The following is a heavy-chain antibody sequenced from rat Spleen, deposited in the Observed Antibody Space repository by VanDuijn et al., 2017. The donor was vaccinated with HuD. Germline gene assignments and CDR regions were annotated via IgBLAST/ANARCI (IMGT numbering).Heavy chain of an antibody. V-gene: IGHV2-30*01. D-gene: IGHD1-4*01. CDR3: ARLEGITSDWFAY. CDR1: GFSLTSYN. CDR2: MWSGGGT. J-gene: IGHJ3*01. Sequence: QVQLKESGPDLVQPSQTLSLTCTVSGFSLTSYNVHWVRQPPGKSLVWMGTMWSGGGTSYNSAVQSRLSISRDTSKSQVFLKMNSLQPEDTGTYYCARLEGITSDWFAYWGQGTLVTVSS.